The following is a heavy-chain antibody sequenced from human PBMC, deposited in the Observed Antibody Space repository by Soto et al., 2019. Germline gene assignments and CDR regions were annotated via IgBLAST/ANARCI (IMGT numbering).Heavy chain of an antibody. J-gene: IGHJ4*02. CDR3: ARRLPRNRAFDY. D-gene: IGHD1-1*01. Sequence: PSETLSLTCTVSGGTISSYYWSWIRQPPGKGLEWIGYIYYSGSTNYNPSLKSRVTISVDTSKNQFSLKLSSVTAADTAVYYCARRLPRNRAFDYWGQGTLVTAPQ. V-gene: IGHV4-59*08. CDR1: GGTISSYY. CDR2: IYYSGST.